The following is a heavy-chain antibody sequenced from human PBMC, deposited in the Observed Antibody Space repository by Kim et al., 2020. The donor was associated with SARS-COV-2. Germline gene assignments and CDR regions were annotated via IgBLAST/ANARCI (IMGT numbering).Heavy chain of an antibody. V-gene: IGHV1-69*04. D-gene: IGHD4-17*01. J-gene: IGHJ4*02. CDR1: GGTFSSYA. Sequence: SVKVSCKASGGTFSSYAISWVRQAPGQGLEWMGRIIPILGIANYAQKFQGRVTITADKSTSTAYMELSSLRSEDTAVYYCARVRGDGDDNYFFDYWGQGTLVTVSS. CDR3: ARVRGDGDDNYFFDY. CDR2: IIPILGIA.